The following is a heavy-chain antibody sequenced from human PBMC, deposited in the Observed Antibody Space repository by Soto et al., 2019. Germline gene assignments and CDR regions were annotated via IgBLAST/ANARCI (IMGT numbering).Heavy chain of an antibody. CDR2: ISAYNDNT. CDR3: ARDRGYSGYDYWPGLYYYYYYGMDV. Sequence: GSCEACCLSFTCFCMSWVQQANSQGPEWMGWISAYNDNTNYAQKFQGWVTMTRDTSISTAYMELSRLRSDDTAVYYCARDRGYSGYDYWPGLYYYYYYGMDVWGQGPTVTV. V-gene: IGHV1-2*04. J-gene: IGHJ6*02. D-gene: IGHD5-12*01. CDR1: CLSFTCFC.